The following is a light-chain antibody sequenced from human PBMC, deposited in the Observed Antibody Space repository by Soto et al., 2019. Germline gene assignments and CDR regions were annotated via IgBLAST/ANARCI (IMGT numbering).Light chain of an antibody. CDR1: QSFSNNY. CDR2: GAS. CDR3: QQYRDSRT. V-gene: IGKV3-20*01. J-gene: IGKJ1*01. Sequence: EIVMTQSPATLSVSPGERVTLSCRASQSFSNNYLAWYQQKPGQAPRLLIYGASSRATGIPDRFSGSGSGTDFTLTISRLEPEDFAVYYCQQYRDSRTFGQGTKVDIK.